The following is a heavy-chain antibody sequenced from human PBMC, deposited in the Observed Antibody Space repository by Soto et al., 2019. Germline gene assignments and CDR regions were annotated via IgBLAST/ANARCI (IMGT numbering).Heavy chain of an antibody. V-gene: IGHV3-11*04. CDR2: ITSSGSNT. D-gene: IGHD2-2*01. CDR3: ARDIEDSSWYYYYGMDV. CDR1: GFTFSGYN. Sequence: GGSLRLSCAASGFTFSGYNMSWIRQAPGKGLEWVSYITSSGSNTFDAESVKGRFTISRDNTMNLLYLQMNSLSAEDTAVYYCARDIEDSSWYYYYGMDVWGQGTTVTVSS. J-gene: IGHJ6*02.